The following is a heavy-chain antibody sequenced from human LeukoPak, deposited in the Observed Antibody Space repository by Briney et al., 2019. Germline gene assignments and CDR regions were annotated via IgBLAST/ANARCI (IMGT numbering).Heavy chain of an antibody. Sequence: SETLSLTCAVSGGSISSSNWWSWVRQPPGKGLEWIGEIYHSGSTNYNPSLKSRVTISVDKSKNQFSLKLSSVTAADTAVYYCAASTRIAVAAFDYWGQGTLVTVSS. CDR3: AASTRIAVAAFDY. D-gene: IGHD6-19*01. CDR2: IYHSGST. V-gene: IGHV4-4*02. J-gene: IGHJ4*02. CDR1: GGSISSSNW.